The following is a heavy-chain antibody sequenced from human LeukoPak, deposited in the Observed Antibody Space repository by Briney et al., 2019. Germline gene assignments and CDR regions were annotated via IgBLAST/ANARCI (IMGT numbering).Heavy chain of an antibody. J-gene: IGHJ4*02. D-gene: IGHD3-10*01. CDR2: MNPNSGNT. CDR3: ARVLWFGELSPGH. V-gene: IGHV1-8*03. Sequence: ASVKVSCKASGYTFTSYDINWVRQATGQGLEWMGWMNPNSGNTGYAQKFQGRVTITRNTSISTAYMELSSLRSDDTAVYYCARVLWFGELSPGHWGQGTLVTVSS. CDR1: GYTFTSYD.